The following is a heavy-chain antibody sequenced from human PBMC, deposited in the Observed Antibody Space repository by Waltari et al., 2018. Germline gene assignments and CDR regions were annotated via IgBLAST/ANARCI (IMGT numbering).Heavy chain of an antibody. CDR3: ARDRMYDPEPDFDH. D-gene: IGHD2-8*01. J-gene: IGHJ4*02. CDR2: IYSTGST. CDR1: GGSLTNYF. Sequence: QVQLQESGPGLVRPSETLSLTCTVPGGSLTNYFWSWILQPAGKGLEWIGRIYSTGSTDYSPFFKGRVTMSLDSSRNQFSLILTSVTAADTAVYFCARDRMYDPEPDFDHWGQGALVTVSS. V-gene: IGHV4-4*07.